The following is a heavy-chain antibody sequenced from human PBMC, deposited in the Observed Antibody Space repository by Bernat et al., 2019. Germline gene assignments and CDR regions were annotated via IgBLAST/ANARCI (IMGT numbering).Heavy chain of an antibody. CDR2: ISYDGSNK. J-gene: IGHJ3*02. CDR3: ARVEEWVAVAGTLPYDAFDI. Sequence: QVQLVESGGGVVQPGRSLRLSCAASGFTFSSYAMHWVRQAPGKGLEWVAVISYDGSNKYYADSVKGRFTISRDNSKNTLYLQMNSLRAEDTAVYYCARVEEWVAVAGTLPYDAFDIWGQGKMVTVSS. D-gene: IGHD6-19*01. CDR1: GFTFSSYA. V-gene: IGHV3-30*01.